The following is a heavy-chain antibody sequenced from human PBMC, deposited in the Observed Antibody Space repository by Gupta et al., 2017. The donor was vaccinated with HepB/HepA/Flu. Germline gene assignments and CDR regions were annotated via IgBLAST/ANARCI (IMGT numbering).Heavy chain of an antibody. CDR2: ISYDGGSE. J-gene: IGHJ5*02. CDR1: GFTFRAYG. V-gene: IGHV3-30*18. Sequence: QVQLVESGGGVVQPGTSLSLYCAASGFTFRAYGLHWVRQAPGEGLEWVALISYDGGSEDYADSVKGRFTISRDNSKNTLYLQMNSLRTEDTAVYYCAKGAVAFSNFGWFDPWGQGTLVTVSS. D-gene: IGHD4-11*01. CDR3: AKGAVAFSNFGWFDP.